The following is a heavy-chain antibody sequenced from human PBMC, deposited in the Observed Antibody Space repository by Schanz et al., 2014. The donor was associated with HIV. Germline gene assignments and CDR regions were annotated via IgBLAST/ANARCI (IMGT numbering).Heavy chain of an antibody. Sequence: EVQLVESGGGLVQPGRSLRLSCTGSGFNFDDYVMYWVRQAPGKGLEWVSGISWNSGSIGYADSVKGRFTISRANSKNTLFMQMNSLGAEDAAVYYCAGAYCDGDCYSYGTYGMDVWGQGTTVTVSS. CDR1: GFNFDDYV. CDR3: AGAYCDGDCYSYGTYGMDV. J-gene: IGHJ6*02. V-gene: IGHV3-9*01. D-gene: IGHD2-21*02. CDR2: ISWNSGSI.